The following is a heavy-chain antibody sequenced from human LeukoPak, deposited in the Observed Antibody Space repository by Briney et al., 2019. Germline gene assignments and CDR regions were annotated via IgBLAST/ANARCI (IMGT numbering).Heavy chain of an antibody. D-gene: IGHD2-2*01. CDR1: GGSFSGYY. CDR3: ATLKLGYCSSTSCPILDY. Sequence: PSETLSLTCAVYGGSFSGYYWSWIRQPPGKGLEWIGEINHSGSTNYNPSLKSRVTIPVDTSKNQFSLKLSSVTAADTAVYYCATLKLGYCSSTSCPILDYWGQGTLVTVSS. J-gene: IGHJ4*02. V-gene: IGHV4-34*01. CDR2: INHSGST.